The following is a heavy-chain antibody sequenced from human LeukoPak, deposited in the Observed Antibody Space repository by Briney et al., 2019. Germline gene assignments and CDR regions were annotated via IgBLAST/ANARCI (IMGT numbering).Heavy chain of an antibody. V-gene: IGHV4-39*01. CDR3: ARTSIAARFKDY. Sequence: TFSSYAMSWVRQAPGKGLEWIGSIYYSGSTYYNPSLKSRVTISVDTSKNQFSLKLSSVTAADTAVYYCARTSIAARFKDYWGQGTLVTVSS. CDR1: TFSSYA. J-gene: IGHJ4*02. D-gene: IGHD6-6*01. CDR2: IYYSGST.